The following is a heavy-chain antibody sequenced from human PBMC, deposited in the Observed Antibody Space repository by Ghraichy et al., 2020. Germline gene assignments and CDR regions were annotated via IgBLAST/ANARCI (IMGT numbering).Heavy chain of an antibody. V-gene: IGHV1-2*06. J-gene: IGHJ4*02. CDR3: ARDWRLGMGEDY. Sequence: ASVKVSCKASGYTFTGYYMHWVRQAPGQGLEWMGRINPNSGGTNYAQKFQGRVTMTRDTSISTAYMELSRLRSDDTAVYYCARDWRLGMGEDYWGQGTLVTVSS. CDR2: INPNSGGT. D-gene: IGHD3-16*01. CDR1: GYTFTGYY.